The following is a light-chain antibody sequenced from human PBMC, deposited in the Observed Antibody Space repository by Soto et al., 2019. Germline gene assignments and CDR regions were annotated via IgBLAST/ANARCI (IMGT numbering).Light chain of an antibody. CDR3: QQYHSFSFT. J-gene: IGKJ2*01. CDR2: DVF. CDR1: QSITYW. V-gene: IGKV1-5*01. Sequence: DIQMTQSPSSLSASVGDRVTITCRASQSITYWLAWYQQKPGRAPKLLIYDVFNLQSGVPSRFSGSGSGTEFTLTISSLQPADSATYYCQQYHSFSFTFGQGTKLEIK.